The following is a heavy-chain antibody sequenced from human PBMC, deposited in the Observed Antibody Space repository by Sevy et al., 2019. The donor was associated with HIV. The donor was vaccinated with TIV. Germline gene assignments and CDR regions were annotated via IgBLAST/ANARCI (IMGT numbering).Heavy chain of an antibody. V-gene: IGHV3-7*03. CDR1: GFTCISYW. CDR2: IKRDGSEK. D-gene: IGHD3-16*02. J-gene: IGHJ3*02. Sequence: GGSLRLSCAASGFTCISYWMSWVRQAPGKGPERVANIKRDGSEKYYVASVKGRCAISGDNAQNSRCLQMNGLRAEDTAVYYCARDHMITFGGVIVSHSDAFDIWGQGTMVTVSS. CDR3: ARDHMITFGGVIVSHSDAFDI.